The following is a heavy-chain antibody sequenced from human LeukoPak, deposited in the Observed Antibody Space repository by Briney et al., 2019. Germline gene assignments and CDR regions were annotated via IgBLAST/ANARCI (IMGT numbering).Heavy chain of an antibody. D-gene: IGHD6-13*01. V-gene: IGHV1-18*01. Sequence: ASVKVPCKASGYTFTSYGISWVRQAPGQGLEWMGWISAYNGNTNYAQKLQGRVTMTTDTSTSTAYMELRSLRSDDTAVYYCARQDSSSSVDYFDYWGQGTLVTVSS. CDR3: ARQDSSSSVDYFDY. CDR1: GYTFTSYG. CDR2: ISAYNGNT. J-gene: IGHJ4*02.